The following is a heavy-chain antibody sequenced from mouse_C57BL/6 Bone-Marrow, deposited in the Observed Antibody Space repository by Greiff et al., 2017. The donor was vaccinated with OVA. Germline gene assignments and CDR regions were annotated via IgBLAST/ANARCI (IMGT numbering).Heavy chain of an antibody. D-gene: IGHD4-1*01. CDR1: GFTFSSYT. CDR2: ISGGGGNT. V-gene: IGHV5-9*01. CDR3: ARRDWDRYFDV. J-gene: IGHJ1*03. Sequence: EVKLVESGGGLVKPGGSLKLSCAASGFTFSSYTMSWVRQTPEKRLEWVATISGGGGNTYYPDSVKGRFTISRDNAKNTLYLQMSSLRSEDTALYYCARRDWDRYFDVWGTGTTVTVSS.